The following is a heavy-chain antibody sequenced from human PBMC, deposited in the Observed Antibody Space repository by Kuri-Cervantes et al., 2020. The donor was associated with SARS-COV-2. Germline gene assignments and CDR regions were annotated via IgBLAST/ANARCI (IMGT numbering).Heavy chain of an antibody. CDR3: AHLIAARPASYFDY. V-gene: IGHV2-26*01. CDR1: GFSLSNARMG. CDR2: IFSNDEK. J-gene: IGHJ4*02. Sequence: SGPTLVKPTETLTLTCTVSGFSLSNARMGVSWIRQSPGKALEWLAHIFSNDEKSYSTSLKSRLTISKDTSKSQVVLTMTNMDPVDTATYYCAHLIAARPASYFDYWGQGTLVTVSS. D-gene: IGHD6-6*01.